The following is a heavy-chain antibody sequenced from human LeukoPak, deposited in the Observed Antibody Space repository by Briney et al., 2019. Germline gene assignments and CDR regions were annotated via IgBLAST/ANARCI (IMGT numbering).Heavy chain of an antibody. J-gene: IGHJ4*02. D-gene: IGHD5-12*01. V-gene: IGHV3-23*01. CDR1: GFTFSSYA. CDR3: AKDLRGYSGYDLKDY. Sequence: GGSLRLSCAASGFTFSSYAMSWVRQAPGKGLEWVSAISGSGGSTYYVDSVKGRFTISRDNSKNTLYLQMDSLRAEDTAVYYCAKDLRGYSGYDLKDYWGQGTLVTVSS. CDR2: ISGSGGST.